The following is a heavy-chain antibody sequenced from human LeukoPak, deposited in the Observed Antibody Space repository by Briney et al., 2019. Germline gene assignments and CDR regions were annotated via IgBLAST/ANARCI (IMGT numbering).Heavy chain of an antibody. Sequence: PGGSLRLSCAASGITFSNAWMSWVRQAQGKGREWCGRIKSKTDGGTTDYAAAVKSRFTISRDDSKNTLYLQMNSLKTEDTAVYYCTTGGSMVRGVIRYYWGQGTLVTVSS. V-gene: IGHV3-15*01. CDR1: GITFSNAW. CDR2: IKSKTDGGTT. D-gene: IGHD3-10*01. CDR3: TTGGSMVRGVIRYY. J-gene: IGHJ4*02.